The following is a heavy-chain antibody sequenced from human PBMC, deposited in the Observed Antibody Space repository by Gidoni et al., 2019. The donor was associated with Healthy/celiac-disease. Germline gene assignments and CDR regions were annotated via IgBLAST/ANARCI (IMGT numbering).Heavy chain of an antibody. Sequence: QVQLVESGGGVVQPGRSLRLSCAASGFTFSSYGLQWLRQAPGKGLEWVAVRWYDGSNKDYADSVKGRFTISRDNSKNTLYLQMNSLRAEDTAVYYCARANHDTIFGVVPSRYYYYGMDVWGQGTTVTVSS. CDR3: ARANHDTIFGVVPSRYYYYGMDV. J-gene: IGHJ6*02. D-gene: IGHD3-3*01. CDR2: RWYDGSNK. CDR1: GFTFSSYG. V-gene: IGHV3-33*01.